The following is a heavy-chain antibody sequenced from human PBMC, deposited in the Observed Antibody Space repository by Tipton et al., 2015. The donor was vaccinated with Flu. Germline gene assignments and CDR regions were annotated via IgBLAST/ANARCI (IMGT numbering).Heavy chain of an antibody. CDR2: SRNKAKSYST. J-gene: IGHJ3*02. D-gene: IGHD7-27*01. CDR1: GFIFSDHY. V-gene: IGHV3-72*01. Sequence: SLRLSCAASGFIFSDHYIDWVRQAPGKGLEWVGRSRNKAKSYSTEYAASVKGRFTLSRDDSKNSLYLQMNSLKTEDTAVYYCTTDAPDWGGKAFDIWGQGTMVIVS. CDR3: TTDAPDWGGKAFDI.